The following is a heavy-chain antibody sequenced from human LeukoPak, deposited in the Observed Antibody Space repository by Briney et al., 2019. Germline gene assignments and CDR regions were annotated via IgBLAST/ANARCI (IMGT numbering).Heavy chain of an antibody. J-gene: IGHJ4*02. D-gene: IGHD3-10*01. Sequence: SVKVSCKSSVGTFSSYASSGVRQAPGQGLEWMGGIIPIFCRSNYPQKFHGRVTITPHRSTSTAYMERSSLRSEDTAVYYCASLRGRKFDYWGQGTLVTVSS. CDR1: VGTFSSYA. V-gene: IGHV1-69*06. CDR3: ASLRGRKFDY. CDR2: IIPIFCRS.